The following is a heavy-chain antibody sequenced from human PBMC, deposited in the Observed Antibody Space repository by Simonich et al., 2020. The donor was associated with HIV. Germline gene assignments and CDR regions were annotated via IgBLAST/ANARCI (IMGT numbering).Heavy chain of an antibody. Sequence: QVQLVESGGGVVQPGRSLRLSCAASGFTFSSYDMHWVRQAPGKGLEWVAVISYDGRNKYYADSVKGRFTISRDNSKNTLYLQMNSLRAEDTAVYYCASGGSISSVWADDYWGQGTLVTVSS. CDR1: GFTFSSYD. D-gene: IGHD3-16*01. CDR3: ASGGSISSVWADDY. CDR2: ISYDGRNK. J-gene: IGHJ4*02. V-gene: IGHV3-30*07.